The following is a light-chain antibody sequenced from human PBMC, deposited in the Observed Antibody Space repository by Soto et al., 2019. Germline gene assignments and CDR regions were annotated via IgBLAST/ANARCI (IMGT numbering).Light chain of an antibody. Sequence: QSALTQPRSVSGSPGQSVTISCTGTSSDVGGYDFVSWYQQRPDKVPKLMIYDVNKRPSGVPDRFSGSKSGNTASLTISGLQAEDEADYSCCSYAGAYTWVFGGGTKLTVL. V-gene: IGLV2-11*01. J-gene: IGLJ3*02. CDR3: CSYAGAYTWV. CDR2: DVN. CDR1: SSDVGGYDF.